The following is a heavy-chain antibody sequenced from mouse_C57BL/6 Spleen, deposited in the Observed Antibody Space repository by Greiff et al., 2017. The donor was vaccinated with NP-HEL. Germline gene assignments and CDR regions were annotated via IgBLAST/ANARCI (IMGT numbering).Heavy chain of an antibody. D-gene: IGHD1-3*01. CDR3: TSKCWYFDV. CDR1: GYTSTDYE. V-gene: IGHV1-15*01. CDR2: IDPETGGT. Sequence: QVQLQQSGAELVRPGASVTLSCKASGYTSTDYEMHWVKQTPVHGLVWIGAIDPETGGTAYNQKFKGKAILTADKSSSTAYMELRSLTSEDSAVYYCTSKCWYFDVWGTGTTGTVSS. J-gene: IGHJ1*03.